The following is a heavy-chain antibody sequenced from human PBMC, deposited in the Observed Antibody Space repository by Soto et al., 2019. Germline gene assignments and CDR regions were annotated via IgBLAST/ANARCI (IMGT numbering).Heavy chain of an antibody. CDR3: AKGSSYYYDSSGYRNAFDI. D-gene: IGHD3-22*01. J-gene: IGHJ3*02. CDR1: GFTFSSYA. V-gene: IGHV3-23*01. CDR2: ISGSGGST. Sequence: GGSLRLSCAASGFTFSSYAMSWVRQAPGKGLEWVSAISGSGGSTYYADSVKGRFTISRDNSKNTLYLQMNSLRAEDTAVYYCAKGSSYYYDSSGYRNAFDIWCQGTMVTVSS.